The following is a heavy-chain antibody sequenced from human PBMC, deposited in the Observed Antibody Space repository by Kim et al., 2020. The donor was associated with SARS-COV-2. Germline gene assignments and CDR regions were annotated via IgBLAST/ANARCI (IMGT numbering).Heavy chain of an antibody. D-gene: IGHD6-6*01. V-gene: IGHV1-69*01. J-gene: IGHJ4*02. Sequence: FQGRVTITADESTSTAYMELSSLRSEDTAVYYCARASPGYSSSSTAFDYWGQGTLVTVSS. CDR3: ARASPGYSSSSTAFDY.